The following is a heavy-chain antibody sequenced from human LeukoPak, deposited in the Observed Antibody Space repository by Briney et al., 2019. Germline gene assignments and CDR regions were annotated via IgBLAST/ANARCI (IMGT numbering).Heavy chain of an antibody. CDR2: ISYDGSNK. CDR1: GFTFSSYA. CDR3: ARGEYSSGSGAFDI. V-gene: IGHV3-30*04. Sequence: PGRSLRLSCAASGFTFSSYAMHWVRQAPGKGLEGVAVISYDGSNKYYADSVKGRFTISRDNSKNTLYLQMNSLRAEDTAVYYCARGEYSSGSGAFDIWGQGTMVTVSS. D-gene: IGHD6-19*01. J-gene: IGHJ3*02.